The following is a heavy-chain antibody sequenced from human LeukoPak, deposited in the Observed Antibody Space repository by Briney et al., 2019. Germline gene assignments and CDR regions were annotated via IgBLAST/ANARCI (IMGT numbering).Heavy chain of an antibody. CDR3: ARPWEITMSERSYNWFDP. J-gene: IGHJ5*02. V-gene: IGHV1-2*02. CDR1: GYTFTAYY. D-gene: IGHD1-26*01. CDR2: INPNSGGT. Sequence: GASVKVSCKASGYTFTAYYIHWVRQAPGQGLEWMGRINPNSGGTNYAQKFQGRVTMTRDTSISTAYMELSRLRSDDTAVYFCARPWEITMSERSYNWFDPWGQGTLVTVSS.